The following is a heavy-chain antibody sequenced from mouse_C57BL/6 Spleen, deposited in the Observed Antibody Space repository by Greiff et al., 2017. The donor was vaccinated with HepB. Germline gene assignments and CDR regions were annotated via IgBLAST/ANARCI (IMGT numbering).Heavy chain of an antibody. D-gene: IGHD2-4*01. V-gene: IGHV1-80*01. CDR2: IYPGDGDT. Sequence: VQLQQSGAELVKPGASVKISCKASGYAFSSYWMKWVKQRPGKGLEWIGKIYPGDGDTNYNGKFKGKATLTADKSSSTAYMQLSSLTSEDASVYCFARSYDYVGYFDVWGSGTTVTVSS. J-gene: IGHJ1*01. CDR3: ARSYDYVGYFDV. CDR1: GYAFSSYW.